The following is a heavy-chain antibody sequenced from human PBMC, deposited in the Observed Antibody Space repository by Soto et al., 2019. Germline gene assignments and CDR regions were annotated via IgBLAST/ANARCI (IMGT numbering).Heavy chain of an antibody. J-gene: IGHJ5*02. V-gene: IGHV1-8*01. CDR3: ARERSAAGTGWVDP. CDR2: MNPNSGNT. CDR1: GYTFTSYD. D-gene: IGHD6-13*01. Sequence: QVQLVQSGAEVKKPGASVKVSCKASGYTFTSYDINWVRQATGQGLEWMGWMNPNSGNTGYAQKFQGRVTMTRNTSISPSYMELSSLRSDDTAVYCCARERSAAGTGWVDPWGQGTLVTVSS.